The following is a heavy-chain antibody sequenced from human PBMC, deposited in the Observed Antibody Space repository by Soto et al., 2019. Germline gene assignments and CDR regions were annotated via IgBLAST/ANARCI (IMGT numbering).Heavy chain of an antibody. J-gene: IGHJ6*03. D-gene: IGHD2-15*01. CDR1: GFTVSSNY. Sequence: GGSLRLSCAASGFTVSSNYMRWVRQVPGKGLEWVSVIYSGGSTYYADSVKGRFTISRDNSKNTLYLQMNSLRAEDTAVYYCARDERWPGDYYMDVWGKGTTVPSP. V-gene: IGHV3-66*01. CDR2: IYSGGST. CDR3: ARDERWPGDYYMDV.